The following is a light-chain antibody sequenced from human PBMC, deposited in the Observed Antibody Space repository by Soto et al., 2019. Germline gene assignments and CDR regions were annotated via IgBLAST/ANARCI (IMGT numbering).Light chain of an antibody. CDR3: QQYGSSPPYT. V-gene: IGKV3-20*01. Sequence: EIVLTQSPGTLSLYPGERATLSCRASQSVSCSYLAWYQQKPGQAPRLLIYGASSRATGIPDRFSGSGSGTDFTLTISRLEPEDFAVYYCQQYGSSPPYTFGQGTKLEIK. CDR1: QSVSCSY. CDR2: GAS. J-gene: IGKJ2*01.